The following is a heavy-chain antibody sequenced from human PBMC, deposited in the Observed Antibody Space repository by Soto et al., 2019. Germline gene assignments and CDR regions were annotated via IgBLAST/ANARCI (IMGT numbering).Heavy chain of an antibody. CDR3: ARDETTVAPFDY. V-gene: IGHV3-30-3*01. Sequence: QLMESGGGVVQPGRSLRLSCAASGFSFNKSSMHWVRQVPGKGLEWVAVISFDGSHKYYADSVKGRFTISRDNSKNTLYLQINSLSGEDTAVYYCARDETTVAPFDYWGQGTLVTVSS. J-gene: IGHJ4*02. D-gene: IGHD1-1*01. CDR1: GFSFNKSS. CDR2: ISFDGSHK.